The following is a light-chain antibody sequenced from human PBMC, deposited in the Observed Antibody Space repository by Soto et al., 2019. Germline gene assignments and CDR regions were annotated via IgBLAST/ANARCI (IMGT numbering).Light chain of an antibody. CDR1: SGHSSYA. V-gene: IGLV4-69*01. CDR3: QTWGTGIQV. J-gene: IGLJ2*01. Sequence: QSVLTQSPSASASLGASVKLTCTLSSGHSSYAIAWHQQQPEKGPRYLLKLHSDGSHSKGDGIPDRFSASSSGAERYLTISSLQSEDEADYYCQTWGTGIQVFDGGTQLTVL. CDR2: LHSDGSH.